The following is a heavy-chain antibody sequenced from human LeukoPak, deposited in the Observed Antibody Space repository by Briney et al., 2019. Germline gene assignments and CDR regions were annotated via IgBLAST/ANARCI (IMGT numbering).Heavy chain of an antibody. V-gene: IGHV3-74*01. CDR3: ARAHPGDYSDFQFDY. CDR1: GFSFSFYW. J-gene: IGHJ4*02. D-gene: IGHD4-11*01. Sequence: GGSLRLSCAASGFSFSFYWMHWVRQAPGKGPVWVSRIKTDGSIADYADSVKGRFTISRDNAKNSLYLQMNSLRAEDTAVYYCARAHPGDYSDFQFDYWGQGTLVTVSS. CDR2: IKTDGSIA.